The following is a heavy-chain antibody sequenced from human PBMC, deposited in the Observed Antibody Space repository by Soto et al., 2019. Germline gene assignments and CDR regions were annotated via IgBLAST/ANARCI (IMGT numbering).Heavy chain of an antibody. CDR1: GASISRTGFH. D-gene: IGHD3-10*01. V-gene: IGHV4-39*01. Sequence: QLQLQESGPGLVKPSETLSLTCAVSGASISRTGFHWGWIRQPPGQGLEWIGSIYEGGTTFYNLSLKSRVTISADTSKNHFSLKLNSVTAADTAVYFCARRGSGHTFDYWGQGTLVTVSS. CDR2: IYEGGTT. CDR3: ARRGSGHTFDY. J-gene: IGHJ4*02.